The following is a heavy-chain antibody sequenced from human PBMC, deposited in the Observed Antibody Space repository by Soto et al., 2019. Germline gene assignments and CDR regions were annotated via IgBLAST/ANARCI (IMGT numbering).Heavy chain of an antibody. CDR1: GYTFTSYD. CDR2: MNPNSGNT. J-gene: IGHJ3*02. Sequence: ASVKVSCKASGYTFTSYDINWVRQATGQGLEWMGWMNPNSGNTGYAQKFQGRVTMTRNTSISTAYMELSSLRSEDTDVYYCARADNLNYYDSSGYYSGIWGQGAMVTVSS. V-gene: IGHV1-8*01. D-gene: IGHD3-22*01. CDR3: ARADNLNYYDSSGYYSGI.